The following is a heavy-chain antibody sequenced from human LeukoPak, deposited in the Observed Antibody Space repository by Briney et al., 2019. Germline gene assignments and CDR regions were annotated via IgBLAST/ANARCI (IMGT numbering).Heavy chain of an antibody. D-gene: IGHD3-22*01. Sequence: GASVKVSCKASGYTFTSYDINWVRQATGQGLEWMGWMNPNSGNTGYAQKFQGRVTITRNTSISTAYMELSSLRSEDTAVYYCARGGDSSGYYGPEAFDYWGQGTLVTVSS. CDR3: ARGGDSSGYYGPEAFDY. J-gene: IGHJ4*02. CDR2: MNPNSGNT. CDR1: GYTFTSYD. V-gene: IGHV1-8*03.